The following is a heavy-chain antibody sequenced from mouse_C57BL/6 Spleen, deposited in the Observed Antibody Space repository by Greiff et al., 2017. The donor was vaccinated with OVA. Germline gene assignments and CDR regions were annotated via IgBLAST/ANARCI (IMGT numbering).Heavy chain of an antibody. CDR2: INPSNGGT. D-gene: IGHD1-1*01. Sequence: VQLQQPGTELVKPGASVKLSCKASGYTFTSYWMHWVKQRPGQGLEWIGNINPSNGGTNYNEKFKSKATLTVDKSSSTAYMQLSSLTSEDAAVYYCARQDYYYGSSYVGWFAYWGQGTLVTVSA. V-gene: IGHV1-53*01. J-gene: IGHJ3*01. CDR1: GYTFTSYW. CDR3: ARQDYYYGSSYVGWFAY.